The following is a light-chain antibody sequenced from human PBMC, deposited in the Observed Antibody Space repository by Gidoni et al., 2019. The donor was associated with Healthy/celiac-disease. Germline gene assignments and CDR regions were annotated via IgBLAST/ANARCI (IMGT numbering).Light chain of an antibody. CDR3: CSYAGSSTLLYV. CDR1: SSDVGSYTL. V-gene: IGLV2-23*03. Sequence: QSALTPPASVSWSPGQSITISCTGTSSDVGSYTLVSWYQQHPGKAPKLMINEGSKRPLGVSNRFSGSKSGNTASRTISGLQAEDEADYYCCSYAGSSTLLYVFGTGTKVTVL. J-gene: IGLJ1*01. CDR2: EGS.